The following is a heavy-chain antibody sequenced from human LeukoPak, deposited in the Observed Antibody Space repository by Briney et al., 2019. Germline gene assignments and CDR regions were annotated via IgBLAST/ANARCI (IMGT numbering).Heavy chain of an antibody. J-gene: IGHJ5*02. CDR3: ARLVRGVTDNWFDP. V-gene: IGHV1-18*01. D-gene: IGHD3-10*01. CDR2: ISAYNGNT. Sequence: ASVKVSCKASGYTFTSYGISWVRQAPGQGLEWMGWISAYNGNTNYAQKFQGRVTITADESTSTAYMELGSLRSEDTAVYYCARLVRGVTDNWFDPWGQGTLVTASS. CDR1: GYTFTSYG.